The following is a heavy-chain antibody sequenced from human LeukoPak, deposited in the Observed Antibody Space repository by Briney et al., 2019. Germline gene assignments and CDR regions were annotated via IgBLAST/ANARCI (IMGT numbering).Heavy chain of an antibody. CDR1: GYTFTSYW. Sequence: GESLKISCKGSGYTFTSYWIGWVRQMPGKGLEWMGIIYPGDSDTAYSPSFQGQVTISVDKSISTAYLQWSSLKASDTAMYYCATLGYSSSSVGAFDIWGQGTMVTVSS. J-gene: IGHJ3*02. D-gene: IGHD6-13*01. CDR3: ATLGYSSSSVGAFDI. CDR2: IYPGDSDT. V-gene: IGHV5-51*01.